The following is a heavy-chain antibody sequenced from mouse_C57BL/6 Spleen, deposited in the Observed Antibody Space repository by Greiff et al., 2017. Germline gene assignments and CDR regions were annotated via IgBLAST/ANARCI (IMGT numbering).Heavy chain of an antibody. J-gene: IGHJ1*03. Sequence: QVQLQQSGAELVKPGASVKLSCKASGYTFTEYTIHWVKQRSGQGLEWIGWFYPGSGSIKYNEKFKDKATLTADKSSSTVYMELSRLTSEESAVYFCARHDSAHYYGSSHWYFDVWGTGTTVTVSS. D-gene: IGHD1-1*01. V-gene: IGHV1-62-2*01. CDR1: GYTFTEYT. CDR3: ARHDSAHYYGSSHWYFDV. CDR2: FYPGSGSI.